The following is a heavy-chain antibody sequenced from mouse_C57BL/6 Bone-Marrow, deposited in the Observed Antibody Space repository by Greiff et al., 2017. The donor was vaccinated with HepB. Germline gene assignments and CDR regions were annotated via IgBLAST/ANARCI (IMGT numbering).Heavy chain of an antibody. CDR2: ISDGGSYT. CDR3: ARGYGSSCSYWYFDV. D-gene: IGHD1-1*01. V-gene: IGHV5-4*01. Sequence: EVQLVESGGGLVKPGGSLKLSCAASGFTFSSYAISWVRQTPEKRLEWVATISDGGSYTYYPDNVKGRFTISRDNAKNNLYLQMSHLKSEDTAMYYCARGYGSSCSYWYFDVWGTGTSVTVSS. CDR1: GFTFSSYA. J-gene: IGHJ1*03.